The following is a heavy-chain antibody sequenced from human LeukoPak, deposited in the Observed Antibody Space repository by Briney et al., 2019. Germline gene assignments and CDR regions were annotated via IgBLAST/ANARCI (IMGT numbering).Heavy chain of an antibody. Sequence: GASVKVSCKASGYTFTSYGISWVRQAPGQGLEWMGWISAYNGNTNYAQKLQGRVTMTTDTSTSTAYMELRSLRSDDTAVYYCARGGGSEYYDYVWGSHPLDYWGQGTLVTVSS. D-gene: IGHD3-16*02. CDR1: GYTFTSYG. CDR3: ARGGGSEYYDYVWGSHPLDY. J-gene: IGHJ4*02. CDR2: ISAYNGNT. V-gene: IGHV1-18*01.